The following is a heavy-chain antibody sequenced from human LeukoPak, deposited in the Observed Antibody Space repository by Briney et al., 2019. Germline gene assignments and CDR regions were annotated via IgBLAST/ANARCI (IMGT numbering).Heavy chain of an antibody. Sequence: SETLSLTCAVYGGSFSGYYWSWIRQPPGKGLEWIGEINHSRSTNYNPSLKSRVTISVDTSKNQFSLKLSSVTAADTAVYYCARTLRYCSSTSCYFDYWGQGTLVTVSS. CDR2: INHSRST. CDR3: ARTLRYCSSTSCYFDY. D-gene: IGHD2-2*01. J-gene: IGHJ4*02. CDR1: GGSFSGYY. V-gene: IGHV4-34*01.